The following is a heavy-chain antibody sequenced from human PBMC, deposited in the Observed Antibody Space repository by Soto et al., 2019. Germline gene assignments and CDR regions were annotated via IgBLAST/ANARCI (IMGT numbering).Heavy chain of an antibody. CDR2: IYSKTAGEST. V-gene: IGHV3-15*01. J-gene: IGHJ3*02. Sequence: GGSLRLSCAASEFGFTNAWMGWARQAPGKGLEWVGRIYSKTAGESTDYAAPVKGRFTISRDDSKNTLYLQMNSLKTEDTAVYYCHSLGSASFNNWGQGTMVTVSS. CDR3: HSLGSASFNN. CDR1: EFGFTNAW. D-gene: IGHD7-27*01.